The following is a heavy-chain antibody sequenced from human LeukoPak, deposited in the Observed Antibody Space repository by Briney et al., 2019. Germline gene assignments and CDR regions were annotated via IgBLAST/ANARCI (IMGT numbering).Heavy chain of an antibody. D-gene: IGHD2-15*01. CDR2: IYSGGST. J-gene: IGHJ4*02. CDR3: AKGRSEVVTAAINY. CDR1: GFTVSSNY. Sequence: PGGSLRLSCAASGFTVSSNYMSWVRQAPGKGLEWVSVIYSGGSTYYADSVKGRFTISRDNSKNTLYLQMNSLRAEDTAVYYCAKGRSEVVTAAINYWGQGTLATVSS. V-gene: IGHV3-53*01.